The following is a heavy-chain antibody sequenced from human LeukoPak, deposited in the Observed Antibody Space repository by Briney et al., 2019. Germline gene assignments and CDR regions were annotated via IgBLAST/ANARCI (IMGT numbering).Heavy chain of an antibody. CDR2: TYYRSKWYN. Sequence: SQTLSLTCAISGDSVSSNSAAWNWIRQSPSRGLEWLGRTYYRSKWYNDYAVSVKSRITINPDTSKNRFSLQLNSVTPEDTAVYYCARGDGSSGRRTFDYWGQGTLVTVSS. D-gene: IGHD6-19*01. J-gene: IGHJ4*02. CDR1: GDSVSSNSAA. CDR3: ARGDGSSGRRTFDY. V-gene: IGHV6-1*01.